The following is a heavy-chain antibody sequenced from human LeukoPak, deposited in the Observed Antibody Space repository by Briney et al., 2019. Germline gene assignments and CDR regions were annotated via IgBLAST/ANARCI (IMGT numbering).Heavy chain of an antibody. CDR3: ARLGIAAAGILAHFGY. CDR2: IYPGDSDT. D-gene: IGHD6-13*01. V-gene: IGHV5-51*01. J-gene: IGHJ4*02. Sequence: GESLKISCKGSGYSFTSYWIGWVRQMPGKGLEWMGIIYPGDSDTRYSPSFQGQVTISADKSISTAYLQWSSLKASDTAMYYCARLGIAAAGILAHFGYWGQGSLVTVSS. CDR1: GYSFTSYW.